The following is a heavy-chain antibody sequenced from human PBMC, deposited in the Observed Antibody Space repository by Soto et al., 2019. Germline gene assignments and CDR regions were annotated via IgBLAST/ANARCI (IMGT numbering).Heavy chain of an antibody. CDR2: LSVTGGGP. CDR1: GFSFSSYD. Sequence: AQLVESGGGVVQPGGSLRLSCAASGFSFSSYDMTWVRQAPGQGLEWVSSLSVTGGGPYYADSVRGRFTMSRDNSKNTLALEMSGLRADDSAVYYCAKGRETTTSAKFCFDNWGQGTLVTVSS. V-gene: IGHV3-23*04. D-gene: IGHD1-26*01. CDR3: AKGRETTTSAKFCFDN. J-gene: IGHJ4*02.